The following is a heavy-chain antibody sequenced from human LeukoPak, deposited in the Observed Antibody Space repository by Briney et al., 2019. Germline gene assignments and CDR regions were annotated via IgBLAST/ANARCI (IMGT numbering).Heavy chain of an antibody. V-gene: IGHV1-18*01. CDR2: ISAYNGNT. CDR3: ARDDVYGDRDFDY. CDR1: GYTFTSYG. D-gene: IGHD4-17*01. Sequence: RASVKVFCKASGYTFTSYGIHWVRQAPGQGLEWMGWISAYNGNTNYAQKLQGRVTMTTDTSTSTAYMELRSLRSDDTAVYYCARDDVYGDRDFDYWGQGTLVTVSS. J-gene: IGHJ4*02.